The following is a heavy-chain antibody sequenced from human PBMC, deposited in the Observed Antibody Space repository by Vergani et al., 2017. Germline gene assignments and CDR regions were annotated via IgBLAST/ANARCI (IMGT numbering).Heavy chain of an antibody. CDR3: AREAPNGASLSIGGNAFDI. CDR2: IIPIFGTA. J-gene: IGHJ3*02. V-gene: IGHV1-69*01. D-gene: IGHD2-8*01. CDR1: GGTFSSYA. Sequence: QVQLVQSVAEVKKPGSSVKVSCKASGGTFSSYAISWVRLAPGQGLEWMGGIIPIFGTANYAQKFQGRVTITADESTSTAYMELSSLRSEDTAVYYCAREAPNGASLSIGGNAFDIWGQGTMVTVSS.